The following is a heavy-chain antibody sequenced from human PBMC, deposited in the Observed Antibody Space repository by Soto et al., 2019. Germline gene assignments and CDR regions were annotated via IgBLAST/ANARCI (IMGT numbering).Heavy chain of an antibody. D-gene: IGHD1-7*01. CDR2: IYYSGST. J-gene: IGHJ6*02. V-gene: IGHV4-31*03. CDR1: GGSISSGGYY. Sequence: SETLSLTCTVSGGSISSGGYYWSWIRQHPGKGLEWIGYIYYSGSTYYNPSLKSRVTISVDTSKNQFSLKLSSVTAADTAVYYCAREGTGTTWDYYYGMDVWGQGTTVTVSS. CDR3: AREGTGTTWDYYYGMDV.